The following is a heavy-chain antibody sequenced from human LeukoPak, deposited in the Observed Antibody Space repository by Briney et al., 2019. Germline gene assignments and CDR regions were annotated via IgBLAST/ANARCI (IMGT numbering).Heavy chain of an antibody. CDR2: INPNSGGT. CDR3: ARQRLTTLGFRYYDY. J-gene: IGHJ4*02. CDR1: GYTFTGYY. Sequence: ASVKVSCKASGYTFTGYYMHWVRQAPGQGLEWMGWINPNSGGTNYAQKFQGRVTMTRDTSISTAYMELSRLRSNDTAVYYCARQRLTTLGFRYYDYWGQGTLVTVSS. V-gene: IGHV1-2*02. D-gene: IGHD4-11*01.